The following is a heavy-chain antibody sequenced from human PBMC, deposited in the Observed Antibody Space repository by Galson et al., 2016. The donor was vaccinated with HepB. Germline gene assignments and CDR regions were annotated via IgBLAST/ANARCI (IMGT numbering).Heavy chain of an antibody. CDR1: GFTFSNYA. Sequence: SLRLSCAASGFTFSNYAMSWVRQAPGKGLEWVSGIIENGGDTYYADSVQGRFTISGDNSKHTLHLQMNSLRAADTAVYYCAKDYRYGDSCCHFDSWGQGTLLTVSS. J-gene: IGHJ4*02. V-gene: IGHV3-23*01. CDR3: AKDYRYGDSCCHFDS. D-gene: IGHD2-15*01. CDR2: IIENGGDT.